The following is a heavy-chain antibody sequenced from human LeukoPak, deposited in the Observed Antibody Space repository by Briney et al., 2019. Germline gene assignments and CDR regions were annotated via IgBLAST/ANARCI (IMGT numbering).Heavy chain of an antibody. CDR2: ISGDGGST. CDR1: GFTFDDYA. CDR3: AKQYCTNGVCYPFDY. Sequence: GGSLRLSCAASGFTFDDYAMHWVRQAPGKGLEWVSLISGDGGSTYYADSVKGRFTISRDNSKNSLYLQMNSLRTEDTALYYCAKQYCTNGVCYPFDYWGQGTLATVSS. D-gene: IGHD2-8*01. V-gene: IGHV3-43*02. J-gene: IGHJ4*02.